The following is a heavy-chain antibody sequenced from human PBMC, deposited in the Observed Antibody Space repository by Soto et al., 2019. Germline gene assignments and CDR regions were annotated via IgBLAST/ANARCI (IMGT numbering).Heavy chain of an antibody. CDR3: ARQASGYYYGWFDP. D-gene: IGHD3-22*01. V-gene: IGHV4-39*01. CDR1: GGSILDSTYY. Sequence: SETLSLTCTVSGGSILDSTYYWAWIRQPPGKGLEWIGTIFYSGGTFYTPSLKSRVTMSVDTSNNQFSLRLRSVTAADTAVYYCARQASGYYYGWFDPWGQGTRVTVSS. J-gene: IGHJ5*02. CDR2: IFYSGGT.